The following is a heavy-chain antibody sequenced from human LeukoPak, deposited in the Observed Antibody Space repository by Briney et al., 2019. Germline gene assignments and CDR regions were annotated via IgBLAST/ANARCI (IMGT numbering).Heavy chain of an antibody. Sequence: GRSLRLSCAASGFTFGDYAMAWVRQAPGKGLEWVSSISGGGGATSYADSVKGRFTISRDNHVNTLYLQMDILRVEDTAVYYCARDRVVTPYNWFDPWGQGTLVTVSS. CDR3: ARDRVVTPYNWFDP. J-gene: IGHJ5*02. CDR2: ISGGGGAT. CDR1: GFTFGDYA. D-gene: IGHD4-23*01. V-gene: IGHV3-23*01.